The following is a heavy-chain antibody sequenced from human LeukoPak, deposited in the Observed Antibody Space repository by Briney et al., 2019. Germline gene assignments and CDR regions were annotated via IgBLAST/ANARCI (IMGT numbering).Heavy chain of an antibody. V-gene: IGHV1-46*01. D-gene: IGHD3-10*01. CDR1: GYTFTSYY. CDR3: AKDSRGSGSRYFGMDV. Sequence: ASVTVSCTASGYTFTSYYMHWVRQAPGRGLEWMGIINPSGGSTSYAQKFQGRVTMTRDTSTSTVYMELSSLRPEDTALYYCAKDSRGSGSRYFGMDVWGQGTTVTVSS. CDR2: INPSGGST. J-gene: IGHJ6*02.